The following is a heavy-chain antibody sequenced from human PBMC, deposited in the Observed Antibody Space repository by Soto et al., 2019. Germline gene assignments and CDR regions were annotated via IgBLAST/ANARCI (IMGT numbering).Heavy chain of an antibody. CDR3: ARSRIAAYNCFDP. CDR1: GGSFSGYY. CDR2: INHSGST. D-gene: IGHD6-13*01. V-gene: IGHV4-34*01. J-gene: IGHJ5*02. Sequence: QVQLQQWGAGLLKPSETLSLTCAVYGGSFSGYYWSWIRQPPGKGLEWIGEINHSGSTNYNPSLKSLVDISEDTSKNQFPLKLSYVTAADTAVYYGARSRIAAYNCFDPWGQGTLVTVSS.